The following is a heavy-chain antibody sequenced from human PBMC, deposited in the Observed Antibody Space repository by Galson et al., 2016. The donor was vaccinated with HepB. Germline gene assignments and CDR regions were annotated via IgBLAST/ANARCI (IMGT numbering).Heavy chain of an antibody. CDR1: GFTFRNYG. V-gene: IGHV3-23*01. D-gene: IGHD1-26*01. J-gene: IGHJ4*02. CDR3: ARVPAHWVDGTSGY. CDR2: ICGSCGDI. Sequence: SLRLSCAASGFTFRNYGMTWVRQAPGKGLEWVSPICGSCGDIHYADSVKGRFTLSRDNSKNTLFLLMNRVRADDTAVYYCARVPAHWVDGTSGYWGQGTLVTVSS.